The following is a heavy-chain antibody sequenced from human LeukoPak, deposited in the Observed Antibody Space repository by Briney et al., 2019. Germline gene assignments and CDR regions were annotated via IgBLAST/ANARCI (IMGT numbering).Heavy chain of an antibody. CDR1: GFTFISYS. CDR2: ISSSSRTI. J-gene: IGHJ6*02. V-gene: IGHV3-48*02. D-gene: IGHD3-10*01. Sequence: GGSLRLSCAATGFTFISYSMNWVRQAPGKGLEWVSYISSSSRTIYYAESVKGRFTISRDNAKNSLYLQMNSLRDEDTAVYYCAKGRGAGWRGGGYGMDVWGQGTTVTVSS. CDR3: AKGRGAGWRGGGYGMDV.